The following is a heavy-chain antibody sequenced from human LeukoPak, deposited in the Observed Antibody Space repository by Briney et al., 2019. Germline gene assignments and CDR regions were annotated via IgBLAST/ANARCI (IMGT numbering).Heavy chain of an antibody. V-gene: IGHV3-9*01. J-gene: IGHJ4*02. Sequence: GTSLRLSCAASGFTFDDYAMHWVRQAPGKGLEWVSGISWNSGSIGYADSVKGRFTISRDNAKNSLYLQMNSLRAEDTALYYCAKGSTYYYDSSGYLASWGQGTLVTVSS. CDR1: GFTFDDYA. D-gene: IGHD3-22*01. CDR2: ISWNSGSI. CDR3: AKGSTYYYDSSGYLAS.